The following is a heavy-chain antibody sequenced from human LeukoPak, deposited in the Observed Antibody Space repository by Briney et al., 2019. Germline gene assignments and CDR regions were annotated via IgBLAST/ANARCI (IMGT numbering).Heavy chain of an antibody. CDR2: ISGSGGST. J-gene: IGHJ4*02. CDR3: AKSRVHSITMIVLYLDF. Sequence: GGSLRLSCAASGFTFSSYAMSWVRQAPGKGLEWVSAISGSGGSTYYADSVKGRFTISRDNSKNTLYLQMNSLRAEDTAVYYCAKSRVHSITMIVLYLDFWGQGTLVTVSS. V-gene: IGHV3-23*01. CDR1: GFTFSSYA. D-gene: IGHD3-22*01.